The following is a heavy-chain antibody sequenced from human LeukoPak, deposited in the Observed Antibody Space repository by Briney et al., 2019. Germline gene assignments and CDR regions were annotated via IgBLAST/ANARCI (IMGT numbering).Heavy chain of an antibody. CDR1: GYTFTSYD. V-gene: IGHV1-8*03. J-gene: IGHJ6*03. CDR3: ARFRGATRYYYYMDV. D-gene: IGHD1-26*01. CDR2: MNPNSGNT. Sequence: ASVKVSCKASGYTFTSYDINWVRQATGQGLERVGWMNPNSGNTGYAQKFQGRVTITRNTSISAAYMELSSLRSEDTAVYYCARFRGATRYYYYMDVWGKGTTVTVSS.